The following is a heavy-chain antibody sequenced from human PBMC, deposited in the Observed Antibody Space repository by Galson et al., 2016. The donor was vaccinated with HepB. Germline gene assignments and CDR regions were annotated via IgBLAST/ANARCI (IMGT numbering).Heavy chain of an antibody. CDR2: INQAGSEK. Sequence: SLRLSCAASGLTFSRFWMTWVRQAPGKGLEWVANINQAGSEKHYLDSVRGRFTISRDNAKTSLYLQMNSLRADDTAVYYCAYNQNYGAGVYWFYGMDVWGQGTTVTVAS. CDR1: GLTFSRFW. J-gene: IGHJ6*02. V-gene: IGHV3-7*02. CDR3: AYNQNYGAGVYWFYGMDV. D-gene: IGHD3-10*01.